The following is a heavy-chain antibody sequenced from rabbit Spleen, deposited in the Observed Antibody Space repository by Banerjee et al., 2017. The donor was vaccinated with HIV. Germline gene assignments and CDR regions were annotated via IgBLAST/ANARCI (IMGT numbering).Heavy chain of an antibody. CDR2: IYGGSSGTT. CDR3: ARSDNGGNGDGTFDP. CDR1: GFSFSSSYY. Sequence: QEQLEESGGDLVKSEGSLTLTCTASGFSFSSSYYMCWVRQAPGKGLELIACIYGGSSGTTYYASWAKGRFTISKTSSTTVTLQMTSLTAADTATYFCARSDNGGNGDGTFDPWGPGTLVTVS. J-gene: IGHJ2*01. V-gene: IGHV1S45*01. D-gene: IGHD2-1*01.